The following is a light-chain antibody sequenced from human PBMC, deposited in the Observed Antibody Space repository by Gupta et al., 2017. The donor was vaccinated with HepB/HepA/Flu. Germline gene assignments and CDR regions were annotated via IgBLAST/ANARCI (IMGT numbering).Light chain of an antibody. J-gene: IGKJ4*01. CDR2: AAS. Sequence: DIQLTQSPSFLSASVGDRVTITCRASQGISSYLAWYQQKPGKAPKLLIYAASTLQSGVPSRFSGSGSGTEFTLTISSLQPEDFATYYCQQFNTHPLTFGGGTKVEI. CDR1: QGISSY. CDR3: QQFNTHPLT. V-gene: IGKV1-9*01.